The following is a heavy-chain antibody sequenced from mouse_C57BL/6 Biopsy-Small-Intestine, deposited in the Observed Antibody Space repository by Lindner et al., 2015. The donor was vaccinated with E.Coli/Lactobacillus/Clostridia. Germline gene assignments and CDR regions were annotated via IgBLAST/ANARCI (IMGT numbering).Heavy chain of an antibody. D-gene: IGHD1-1*01. CDR2: IYPGDGDT. CDR3: ARGIVTVVADH. Sequence: VQLQESGPELVKPGASVKISCKASGYAFSSSWVNWVKQRPGKGLEWIGRIYPGDGDTDYNRKFKGKATLTADKSSSTAYVHLSSLTSEDSAVYFCARGIVTVVADHWGQGTTLTVSS. J-gene: IGHJ2*01. CDR1: GYAFSSSW. V-gene: IGHV1-82*01.